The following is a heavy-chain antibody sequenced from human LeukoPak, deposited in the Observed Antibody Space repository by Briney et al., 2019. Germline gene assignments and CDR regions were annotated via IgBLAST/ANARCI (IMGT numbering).Heavy chain of an antibody. CDR3: ARRSSSWSAFDI. V-gene: IGHV3-11*01. CDR2: ISSSGSTI. CDR1: GFTFSDYY. Sequence: GGSLRLSCAASGFTFSDYYMSWIRQAPGKGLEWVSYISSSGSTIYYADSVKGRFTISRDNAKNSLYLQMNSRRAEDTAVYYCARRSSSWSAFDIWGQGTMVTVSS. J-gene: IGHJ3*02. D-gene: IGHD6-13*01.